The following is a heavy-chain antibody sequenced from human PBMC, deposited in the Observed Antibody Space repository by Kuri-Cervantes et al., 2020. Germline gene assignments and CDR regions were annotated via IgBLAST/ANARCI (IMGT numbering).Heavy chain of an antibody. Sequence: GGSLRLSCAASGFTVSSSYMSWVRQAPGKGLEWVSVIYSGGSTYYADSVKGRFTISRDNSRNTLYLQMINLRAEDTAVYYCARDRRITAAADYYFDYWGQGTLVTVSS. V-gene: IGHV3-66*02. CDR3: ARDRRITAAADYYFDY. CDR1: GFTVSSSY. CDR2: IYSGGST. J-gene: IGHJ4*02. D-gene: IGHD6-13*01.